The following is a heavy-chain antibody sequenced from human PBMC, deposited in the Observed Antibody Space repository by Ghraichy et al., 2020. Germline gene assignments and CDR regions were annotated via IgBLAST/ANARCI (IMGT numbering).Heavy chain of an antibody. CDR2: ISWNSGSI. J-gene: IGHJ4*02. Sequence: SLNISCAASGFTFDDYAMHWVRQAPGKGLEWVSGISWNSGSIGYADSVKGRFTISRDNAKNSLYLQMNSLRAEDTALYYCAKERAAAGRSPFDYWGQGTLVTVSS. CDR1: GFTFDDYA. CDR3: AKERAAAGRSPFDY. V-gene: IGHV3-9*01. D-gene: IGHD6-13*01.